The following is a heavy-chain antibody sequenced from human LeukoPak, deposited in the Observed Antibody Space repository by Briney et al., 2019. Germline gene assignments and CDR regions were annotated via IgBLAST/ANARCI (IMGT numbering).Heavy chain of an antibody. Sequence: PSETLSLTCTVSGGSISSYYWSWIRQPPGKGLEWIGYIYYSGSTNYNPSLKSRVTISVDTSNNQFSLKLSSVTGADTAVYYCARDGGSFSYNMDVWGQGTTVTVSS. J-gene: IGHJ6*02. V-gene: IGHV4-59*01. CDR1: GGSISSYY. CDR3: ARDGGSFSYNMDV. D-gene: IGHD1-26*01. CDR2: IYYSGST.